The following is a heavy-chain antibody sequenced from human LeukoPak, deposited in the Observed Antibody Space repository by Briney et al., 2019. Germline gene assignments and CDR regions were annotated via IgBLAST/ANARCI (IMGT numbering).Heavy chain of an antibody. Sequence: GGSLRLSCAASGFTFSSYSMNWVRQAPGKGLEWVSSISSSSSYIYYADSVKGRFTISRDNAKNSLYLQMNSLRAEDTAVYYCARARYFDWLPTIFDYWGQGTLVTVSS. D-gene: IGHD3-9*01. CDR2: ISSSSSYI. J-gene: IGHJ4*02. V-gene: IGHV3-21*04. CDR1: GFTFSSYS. CDR3: ARARYFDWLPTIFDY.